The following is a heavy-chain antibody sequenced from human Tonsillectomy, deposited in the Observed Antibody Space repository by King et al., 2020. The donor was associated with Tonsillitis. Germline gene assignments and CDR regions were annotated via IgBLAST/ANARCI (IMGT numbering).Heavy chain of an antibody. Sequence: TLKESGPVLVKPTETLTLTCTDSGFSLSNVRMGVTWIRQPPGKALEWLAHIFSNDEKAYSTSLKSRLTISRDTSKRQVFLTLTDVDPVDTATYFCARTRYYSDTRGHLLYYFDFWGQGTLVTVSS. CDR1: GFSLSNVRMG. V-gene: IGHV2-26*01. J-gene: IGHJ4*02. D-gene: IGHD3-22*01. CDR3: ARTRYYSDTRGHLLYYFDF. CDR2: IFSNDEK.